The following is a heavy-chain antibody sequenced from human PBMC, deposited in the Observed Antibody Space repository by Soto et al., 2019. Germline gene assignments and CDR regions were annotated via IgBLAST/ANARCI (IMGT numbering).Heavy chain of an antibody. V-gene: IGHV4-31*02. CDR3: ARGGRFGGSWVTNFDY. CDR2: IYYSGST. CDR1: GFTFDGYA. Sequence: VQLLESGGGLIQPGGSLRLSCAASGFTFDGYAMSWVRQAPGKGLEWIGYIYYSGSTYYNPSLKSRVTISVDTSKNQFSLKLSSVTAADTAVYYCARGGRFGGSWVTNFDYWGQGTLVTVSS. D-gene: IGHD3-10*01. J-gene: IGHJ4*02.